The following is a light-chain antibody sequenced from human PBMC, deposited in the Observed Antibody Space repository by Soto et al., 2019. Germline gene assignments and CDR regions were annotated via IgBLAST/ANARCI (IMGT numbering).Light chain of an antibody. Sequence: EIVLTQSPGTLSLSPGERATLSCRASQSVSSSYLVWHQQKPGQAPRLPIYAASRRATGIPDRFSGSGSGTDFTLTISRLEPEDFAVYYCHQYDNSPWTFGQGTKVDIK. CDR1: QSVSSSY. CDR3: HQYDNSPWT. J-gene: IGKJ1*01. CDR2: AAS. V-gene: IGKV3-20*01.